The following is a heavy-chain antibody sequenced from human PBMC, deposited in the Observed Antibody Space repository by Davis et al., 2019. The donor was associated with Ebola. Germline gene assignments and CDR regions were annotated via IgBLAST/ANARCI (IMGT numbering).Heavy chain of an antibody. V-gene: IGHV3-23*01. D-gene: IGHD3-3*01. CDR3: AKHYFDFWSGYYNFDY. J-gene: IGHJ4*02. Sequence: GESLKISCAASGFTFSSYAMSWVRQAPGKGLEWVSTIGGSGGGTYYVDSVKGRFTISRDNSKNTLYLEMTNLTAEDTAVYYCAKHYFDFWSGYYNFDYWGQGTLITVSS. CDR2: IGGSGGGT. CDR1: GFTFSSYA.